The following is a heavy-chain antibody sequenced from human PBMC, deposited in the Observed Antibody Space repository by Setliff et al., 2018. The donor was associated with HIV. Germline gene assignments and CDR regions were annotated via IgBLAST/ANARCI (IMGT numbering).Heavy chain of an antibody. CDR1: GFTFSDYY. J-gene: IGHJ4*02. CDR2: INSMSSYT. CDR3: ARQGAEWGSGYYYVY. Sequence: GGSLRLSCATSGFTFSDYYMSWIRQAPGKGLEWLSFINSMSSYTNYADSVKGRFTISRDNGKSSMHLQMNSLRAEDTAIYYCARQGAEWGSGYYYVYWGQGTLVTVSS. V-gene: IGHV3-11*06. D-gene: IGHD3-22*01.